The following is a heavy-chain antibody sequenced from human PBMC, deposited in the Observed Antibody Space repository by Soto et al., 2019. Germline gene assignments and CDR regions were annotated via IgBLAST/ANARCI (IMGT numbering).Heavy chain of an antibody. V-gene: IGHV1-2*04. CDR3: ARSMGGSYFPLSDY. CDR1: GYTFTGYY. Sequence: ASVKVSCKASGYTFTGYYMHWVRQAPGQGLEWMGWVNPNSGGTNYAQKFQGWVTMTRDTSISTAYMELSRLRSDDTAVYYCARSMGGSYFPLSDYWGQGTLVTVSS. CDR2: VNPNSGGT. D-gene: IGHD1-26*01. J-gene: IGHJ4*02.